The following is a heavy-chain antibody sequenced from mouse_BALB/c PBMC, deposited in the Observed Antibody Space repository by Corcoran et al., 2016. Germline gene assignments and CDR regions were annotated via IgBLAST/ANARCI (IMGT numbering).Heavy chain of an antibody. V-gene: IGHV9-3-1*01. Sequence: QIKLVQTGPELKKPGETVKISCKASGYTFTNYGMNWVKQAPGKGLKWMGWINTYTGEPTYADDFKGRFAFSLETSASTAYLQINNLKNEDTATYFCARRNYGSSPGWFAYWGQGTLVTVSA. J-gene: IGHJ3*01. D-gene: IGHD1-1*01. CDR2: INTYTGEP. CDR3: ARRNYGSSPGWFAY. CDR1: GYTFTNYG.